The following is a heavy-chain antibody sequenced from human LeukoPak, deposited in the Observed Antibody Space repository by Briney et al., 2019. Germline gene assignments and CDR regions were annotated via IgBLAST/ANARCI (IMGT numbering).Heavy chain of an antibody. V-gene: IGHV4-59*08. J-gene: IGHJ4*02. CDR3: ARNSYSSGSWYFDY. D-gene: IGHD6-19*01. CDR2: IYYTGST. Sequence: SETLSLTCTVSGGSISSYYWSWIRQPPGKGLEWIGYIYYTGSTNYNPSLKSRVTISVDTSKSQFSLELSSVTAADTAVYYCARNSYSSGSWYFDYWGQGTLVTVSS. CDR1: GGSISSYY.